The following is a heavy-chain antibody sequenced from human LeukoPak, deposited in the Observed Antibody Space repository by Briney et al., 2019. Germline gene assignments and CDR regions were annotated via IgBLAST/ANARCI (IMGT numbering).Heavy chain of an antibody. CDR3: ARASTTVPNLLDY. V-gene: IGHV3-74*01. CDR1: GFTFSSYW. D-gene: IGHD4-17*01. Sequence: PGGSLKLSCAASGFTFSSYWMHWVRQTPGKGLVWVSRIKGDGSDTLYADSVKGRFTISRDNSKNTLYLQTSSLGVGDTAVYYCARASTTVPNLLDYWGQGALVSVSS. J-gene: IGHJ4*02. CDR2: IKGDGSDT.